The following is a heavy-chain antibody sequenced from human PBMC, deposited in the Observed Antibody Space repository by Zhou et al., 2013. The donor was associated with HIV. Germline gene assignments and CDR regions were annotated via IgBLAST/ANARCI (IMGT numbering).Heavy chain of an antibody. J-gene: IGHJ4*02. CDR1: GYIFTDYY. V-gene: IGHV1-2*02. CDR2: INPKSGGT. Sequence: QVQLVQSGAEVQKPGASVKVSCKTSGYIFTDYYMHWVRQARGQGLEWMGWINPKSGGTKYAREFQGRVTMTSDTSINTAYMELSRLTSDDTAVYYCARDLRSVQLERRVDYWGQGTLVTVSS. CDR3: ARDLRSVQLERRVDY. D-gene: IGHD1-1*01.